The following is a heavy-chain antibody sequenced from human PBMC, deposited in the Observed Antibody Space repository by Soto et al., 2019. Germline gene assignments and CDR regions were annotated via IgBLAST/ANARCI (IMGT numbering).Heavy chain of an antibody. CDR3: ARGWYDILTSGRRAFAI. Sequence: ASVKVSCKASGYTFTSYGISWVRQAPGQGLEWMGWINAYNGNTNYAQKLQGRVTMTTDTSASTAYMELSSLRSEDTAVYYCARGWYDILTSGRRAFAIWGQGTMVTVSS. CDR2: INAYNGNT. D-gene: IGHD3-9*01. V-gene: IGHV1-18*01. J-gene: IGHJ3*02. CDR1: GYTFTSYG.